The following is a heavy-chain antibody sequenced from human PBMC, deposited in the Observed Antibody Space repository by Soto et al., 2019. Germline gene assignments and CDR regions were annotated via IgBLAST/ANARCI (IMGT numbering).Heavy chain of an antibody. V-gene: IGHV5-51*01. CDR2: IYPGDSDT. D-gene: IGHD2-21*02. Sequence: PGESLKISCKGSGYSFTSYWIGWVRQMPGKGLEWMGIIYPGDSDTRYSPSFQGQVTISADKSISTAYLQWSSLKASDTAMYYCASFVGGYYVDDAFDIWGQGTMVTVSS. CDR3: ASFVGGYYVDDAFDI. CDR1: GYSFTSYW. J-gene: IGHJ3*02.